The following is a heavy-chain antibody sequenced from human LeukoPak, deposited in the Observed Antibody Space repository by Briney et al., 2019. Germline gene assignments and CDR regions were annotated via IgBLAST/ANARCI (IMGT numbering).Heavy chain of an antibody. V-gene: IGHV1-69*05. D-gene: IGHD3-3*01. CDR3: ARSAWIFENYYMDV. CDR2: IIPIFGTA. J-gene: IGHJ6*03. CDR1: GGTFSSYA. Sequence: ASVKVSCKASGGTFSSYAISWVRQAPGQGREWMGGIIPIFGTANYAQKFQGRVTLTTDESTSTAYMGLNSLRSEDTAVYYCARSAWIFENYYMDVWRKETTVSVFS.